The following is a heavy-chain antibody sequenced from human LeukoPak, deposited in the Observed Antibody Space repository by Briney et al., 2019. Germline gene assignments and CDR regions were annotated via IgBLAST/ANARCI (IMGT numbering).Heavy chain of an antibody. V-gene: IGHV4-39*07. CDR3: ARDCTSTSCFVEGHYYYYGMDV. Sequence: PSETLSLTCTVSGGSISSSSYYWGWIRQPPGKGLEWIGSIYYSGSTYYNPSLKSRVTISVDRSKNQFSLRLSSVTAADTAVYYCARDCTSTSCFVEGHYYYYGMDVWGQGTTVTVSS. J-gene: IGHJ6*02. CDR1: GGSISSSSYY. D-gene: IGHD2-2*01. CDR2: IYYSGST.